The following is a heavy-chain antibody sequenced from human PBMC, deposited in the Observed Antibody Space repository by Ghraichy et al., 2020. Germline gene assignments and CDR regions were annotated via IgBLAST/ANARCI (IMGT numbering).Heavy chain of an antibody. D-gene: IGHD6-19*01. V-gene: IGHV1-69*13. CDR1: GGTFSSYA. CDR3: ARGISYSSGWYVGGKDV. CDR2: INPIFGTA. J-gene: IGHJ6*02. Sequence: SVKVSCKASGGTFSSYAISWVRQAPGQGLEWMGGINPIFGTANYAQKFQGRVTITADESTSTAYMELSSLRSEDTAVYYCARGISYSSGWYVGGKDVWGQGTTGTVSS.